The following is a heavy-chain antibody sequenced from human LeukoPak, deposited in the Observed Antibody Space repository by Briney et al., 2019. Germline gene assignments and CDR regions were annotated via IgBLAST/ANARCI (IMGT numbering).Heavy chain of an antibody. CDR1: GGSISSYY. CDR2: IYYSGST. V-gene: IGHV4-59*01. CDR3: ARVMLTGYSNWFDP. D-gene: IGHD3-9*01. Sequence: KPSETLSLTCTVFGGSISSYYWSWIRQPPGKGLEWIGYIYYSGSTNYNPSLKSRVTISVDTSKNQFSLKLSSVTAADTAVYYCARVMLTGYSNWFDPWGQGTLVTVSS. J-gene: IGHJ5*02.